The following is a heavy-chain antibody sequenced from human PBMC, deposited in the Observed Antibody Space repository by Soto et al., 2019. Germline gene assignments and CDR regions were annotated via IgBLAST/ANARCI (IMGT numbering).Heavy chain of an antibody. CDR3: ARERRGYDSYYYDYGMDV. Sequence: EVQLVESGGGLVQPGGSLRLSCAASGFTFSSYWMHWVRQAPGKGLVWVSRINSDGSSTSYADSVKGRFTISRDNAKNTLYLQMNSLRAEDTAVYYCARERRGYDSYYYDYGMDVWGQGTTVTVSS. V-gene: IGHV3-74*01. CDR2: INSDGSST. D-gene: IGHD3-22*01. CDR1: GFTFSSYW. J-gene: IGHJ6*02.